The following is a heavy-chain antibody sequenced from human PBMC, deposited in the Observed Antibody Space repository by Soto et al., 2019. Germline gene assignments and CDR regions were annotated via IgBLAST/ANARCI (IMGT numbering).Heavy chain of an antibody. CDR2: IIPILGIA. CDR1: GGTFSSYT. J-gene: IGHJ4*02. V-gene: IGHV1-69*02. Sequence: SVKVSCKASGGTFSSYTISWVRQAHGQGLEWMGRIIPILGIANYAQKFQGRVTITADKSTSTAYMELSSLRSEDTAFYYYARIGYELTDRGPGGQGTLVTVSS. CDR3: ARIGYELTDRGP. D-gene: IGHD5-12*01.